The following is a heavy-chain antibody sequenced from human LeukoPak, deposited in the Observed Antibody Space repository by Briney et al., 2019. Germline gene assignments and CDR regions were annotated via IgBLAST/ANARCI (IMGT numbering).Heavy chain of an antibody. CDR3: ARDDGRSGCAH. Sequence: PGGSLRLSCAGSGFIVSNNYMSWVRQAPGKGLEWVSGISGGGTAHYADSVMGRFTVSRDNSKNTLPLQMNSLRAEDTAVYYCARDDGRSGCAHWGQGTLVTVSS. D-gene: IGHD3-3*01. J-gene: IGHJ4*02. CDR1: GFIVSNNY. CDR2: ISGGGTA. V-gene: IGHV3-53*01.